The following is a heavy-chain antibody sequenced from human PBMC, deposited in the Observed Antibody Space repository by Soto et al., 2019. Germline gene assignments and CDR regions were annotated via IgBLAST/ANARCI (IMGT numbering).Heavy chain of an antibody. V-gene: IGHV3-15*07. Sequence: EVQLVESGGGLVKPGGSLRLSCAASGFTLSDACLNWVRQAPGKGLEWVGRIKSRADGVTTDFAAPVRGRFAISRDESQNKVFLGNNPPKFEDASGLYCTTDSHLTPTLVRFHFWGHGTLVTVS. J-gene: IGHJ4*01. CDR2: IKSRADGVTT. CDR3: TTDSHLTPTLVRFHF. D-gene: IGHD2-8*02. CDR1: GFTLSDAC.